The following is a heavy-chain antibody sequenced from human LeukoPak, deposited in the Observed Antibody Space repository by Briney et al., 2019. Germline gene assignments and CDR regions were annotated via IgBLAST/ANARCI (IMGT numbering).Heavy chain of an antibody. CDR3: ARESAAMVTDD. J-gene: IGHJ4*02. Sequence: ASVKVFCKASGYTFTSYYMHWVRQAPGQGLEWMGIINPSGGSTSYAQKFQGRVTMTRDTSTSTVYMELSSLRSEDTAVYYCARESAAMVTDDWGQGTLVTVSS. CDR2: INPSGGST. D-gene: IGHD5-18*01. V-gene: IGHV1-46*01. CDR1: GYTFTSYY.